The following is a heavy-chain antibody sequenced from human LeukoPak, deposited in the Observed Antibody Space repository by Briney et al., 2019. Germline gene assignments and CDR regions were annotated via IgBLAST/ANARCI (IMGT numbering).Heavy chain of an antibody. CDR3: ARTSFAYWNNPRCQHPLDS. CDR1: GYTFASYW. J-gene: IGHJ4*02. Sequence: GESLKISCKGSGYTFASYWIGWVRQMPGKGLEWMGIISPGDSDTRYSPSFQGQVTISADKSISTAYLQWTSLKASGTAMYYCARTSFAYWNNPRCQHPLDSRGPGTLVTVSS. V-gene: IGHV5-51*01. D-gene: IGHD2/OR15-2a*01. CDR2: ISPGDSDT.